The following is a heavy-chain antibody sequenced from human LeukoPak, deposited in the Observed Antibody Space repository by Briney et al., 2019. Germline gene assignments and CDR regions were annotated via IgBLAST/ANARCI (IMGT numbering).Heavy chain of an antibody. D-gene: IGHD6-13*01. V-gene: IGHV1-18*01. CDR2: ISAYNGNT. CDR1: GYTFTSYG. J-gene: IGHJ3*02. CDR3: ARDFLDKSTRSAWGAAGYDAFDI. Sequence: GASVKVSCKASGYTFTSYGISWVRQAPGQGLEWMGWISAYNGNTNYAQKLQGRVTMTTDTSTSTAYMELRSLRSDDTAVYYCARDFLDKSTRSAWGAAGYDAFDIWGQGTMVTVSS.